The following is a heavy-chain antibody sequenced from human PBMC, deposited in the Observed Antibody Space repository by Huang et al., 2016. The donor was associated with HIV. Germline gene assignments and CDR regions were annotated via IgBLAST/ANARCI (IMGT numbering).Heavy chain of an antibody. D-gene: IGHD2-15*01. V-gene: IGHV4-39*01. Sequence: LQLQESGPGLVKPSETLSLTCTVSGGSISSSSYYWGWFRQPPGKGLGWIGSSDYSGNAYYTPALKSGVTISVATAKNQFSRRLSFVTASDTAVYYWARHDIYCSDGSCSGFDYWGQGSLVTVSS. CDR2: SDYSGNA. CDR3: ARHDIYCSDGSCSGFDY. CDR1: GGSISSSSYY. J-gene: IGHJ4*02.